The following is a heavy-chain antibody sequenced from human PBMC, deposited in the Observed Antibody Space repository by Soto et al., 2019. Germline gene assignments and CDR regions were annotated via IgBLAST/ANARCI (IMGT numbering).Heavy chain of an antibody. Sequence: SETLSLTCTVSGGSIISYYWSWIRQPPGKGLEWIGYIYYSGSTNYNPSLKSRVTISVDTSKNQFSLKLSSVTAADTAVYYCARDGDGYNYDAFDIWGQGTMVTVSS. V-gene: IGHV4-59*01. CDR1: GGSIISYY. J-gene: IGHJ3*02. D-gene: IGHD5-12*01. CDR2: IYYSGST. CDR3: ARDGDGYNYDAFDI.